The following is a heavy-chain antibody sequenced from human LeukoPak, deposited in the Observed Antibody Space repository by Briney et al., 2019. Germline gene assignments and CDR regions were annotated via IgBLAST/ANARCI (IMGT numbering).Heavy chain of an antibody. Sequence: SETLSLTCTVSGGSISSGSYYWSWIRQPAGKGLEWIGEINHSGSTNYNPSLKSRVTISVDRSKNQLSLKLSSVTAADTAVYHCARVTAGALDYWGQGTLVNVSS. V-gene: IGHV4-61*10. CDR2: INHSGST. CDR1: GGSISSGSYY. D-gene: IGHD1-26*01. CDR3: ARVTAGALDY. J-gene: IGHJ4*02.